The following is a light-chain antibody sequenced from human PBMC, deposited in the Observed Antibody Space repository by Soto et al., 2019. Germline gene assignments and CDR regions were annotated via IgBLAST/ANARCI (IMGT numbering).Light chain of an antibody. CDR2: AAS. CDR3: QQSYSLYT. V-gene: IGKV1-39*01. Sequence: DIQMTQSPSSLSASVGDRVTITCRASQSISNYLNWYQQKPGKAPKLLIYAASSLQSGVPSRFSGSGSGTDFTLTISSLQPEDFATYYCQQSYSLYTFGQGTKLEIK. CDR1: QSISNY. J-gene: IGKJ2*01.